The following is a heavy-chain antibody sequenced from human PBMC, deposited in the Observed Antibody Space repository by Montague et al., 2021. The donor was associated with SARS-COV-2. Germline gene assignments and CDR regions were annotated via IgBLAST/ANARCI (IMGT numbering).Heavy chain of an antibody. Sequence: CAISGDSVSSNTAAWNWIRQSPSRGLEWLGRTYYRSKWYNDYAVSVKSRISINADTSKNQFPLQLNSVTPEDTAVYYCARGLLTINMIVVVMAGASNWFDPWGQGTLVTVSS. D-gene: IGHD3-22*01. CDR2: TYYRSKWYN. CDR1: GDSVSSNTAA. CDR3: ARGLLTINMIVVVMAGASNWFDP. V-gene: IGHV6-1*01. J-gene: IGHJ5*02.